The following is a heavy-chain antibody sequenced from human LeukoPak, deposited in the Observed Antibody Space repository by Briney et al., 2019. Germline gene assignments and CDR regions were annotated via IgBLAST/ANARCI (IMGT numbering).Heavy chain of an antibody. J-gene: IGHJ4*02. Sequence: SETLSLTCTVSGGSISSSSYYWGWIRQPPGKGLEWIGSIYYSGSTYYNPSLKSRVTISVDTSKNQFSLKLSSVTAADTAAYYCARQGLDSSSWLYYFDYWGQGTLVTVSS. CDR2: IYYSGST. CDR1: GGSISSSSYY. V-gene: IGHV4-39*01. CDR3: ARQGLDSSSWLYYFDY. D-gene: IGHD6-13*01.